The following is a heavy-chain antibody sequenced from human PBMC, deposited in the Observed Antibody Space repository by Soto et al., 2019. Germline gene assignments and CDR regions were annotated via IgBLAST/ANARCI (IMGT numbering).Heavy chain of an antibody. V-gene: IGHV3-30*18. CDR2: ISYDGSNK. J-gene: IGHJ4*02. CDR1: GFTFSSYG. Sequence: GGSLRLSCAASGFTFSSYGMHWVRQAPGKGLEWVAVISYDGSNKYYADSVKGRFTISRDNSKNTLYLQMNSLRAEDTAVYYCAKANGYSSGWSLWGQGTLVTVSS. CDR3: AKANGYSSGWSL. D-gene: IGHD6-19*01.